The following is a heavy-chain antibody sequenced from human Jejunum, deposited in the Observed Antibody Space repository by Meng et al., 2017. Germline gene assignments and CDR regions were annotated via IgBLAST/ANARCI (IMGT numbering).Heavy chain of an antibody. Sequence: SGQGSGGPARNRSITVSISVGPTTRYNNPWILIRHPPGKWRECNGTIDHSRTTTDYTPCLSSQVTITRDTSKNDISLKVTSVTAAETTIHYCARYSRIFGLLDPWGQGTLVTVSS. CDR2: IDHSRTT. CDR1: VGPTTRYNNP. V-gene: IGHV4-39*07. J-gene: IGHJ5*02. D-gene: IGHD3-3*02. CDR3: ARYSRIFGLLDP.